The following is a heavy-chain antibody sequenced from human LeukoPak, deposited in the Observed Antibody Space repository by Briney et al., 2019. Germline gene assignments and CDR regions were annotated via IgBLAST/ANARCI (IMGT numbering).Heavy chain of an antibody. CDR1: GFTFSSYA. CDR3: AKGVGAARPTRMVYFDY. CDR2: MSGGGGST. D-gene: IGHD6-6*01. Sequence: PGGTLRLSCAASGFTFSSYAMSWVRQAPGKGLEWVSSMSGGGGSTYHADSVKGRFTISRDNSKNTLYLQMNSLRAEDTAVYYCAKGVGAARPTRMVYFDYWGQGTLVTVSS. J-gene: IGHJ4*02. V-gene: IGHV3-23*01.